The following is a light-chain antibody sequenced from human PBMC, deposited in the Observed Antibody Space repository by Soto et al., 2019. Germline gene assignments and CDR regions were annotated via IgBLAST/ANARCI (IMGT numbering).Light chain of an antibody. J-gene: IGLJ1*01. CDR1: SSNIGAGYD. Sequence: QSVVTQPPSVSGAPGQRVTISCTGSSSNIGAGYDVHWYQQLPGTAPKLLIYGNSNRPSGVPDRFSGSKSGTSASLAVIGFQAEDEADYYCQSYDSSLSGYVFGTGTKVTVL. CDR3: QSYDSSLSGYV. CDR2: GNS. V-gene: IGLV1-40*01.